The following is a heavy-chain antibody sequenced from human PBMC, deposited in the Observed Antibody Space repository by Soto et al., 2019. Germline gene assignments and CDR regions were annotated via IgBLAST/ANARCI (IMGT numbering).Heavy chain of an antibody. CDR2: IYYSGST. V-gene: IGHV4-31*03. Sequence: NPSETLSLTCTVSGGSISSGGYYWSWIRQHPGKGLEWIGYIYYSGSTYYNPSLKSRVTISVDTSKNQFSLKLSSVTAADTAVYYCASTYSGTLRFLEWSPYYCYGMDVWGQGTTVTVSS. J-gene: IGHJ6*02. D-gene: IGHD3-3*01. CDR1: GGSISSGGYY. CDR3: ASTYSGTLRFLEWSPYYCYGMDV.